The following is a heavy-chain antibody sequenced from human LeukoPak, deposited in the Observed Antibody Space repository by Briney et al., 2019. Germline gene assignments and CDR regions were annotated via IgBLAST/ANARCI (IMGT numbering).Heavy chain of an antibody. CDR1: GFTFSSYA. CDR3: ARVLGEDYFDY. J-gene: IGHJ4*02. V-gene: IGHV3-30-3*01. D-gene: IGHD3-10*01. Sequence: GRSLRLSCAASGFTFSSYARHWVRQAPGKGLEWVAVISYDGSNKYYADSVKGRFTISRDNSKNTLYLQMNSLRAEDTAVYYCARVLGEDYFDYWGQGTLVTVSS. CDR2: ISYDGSNK.